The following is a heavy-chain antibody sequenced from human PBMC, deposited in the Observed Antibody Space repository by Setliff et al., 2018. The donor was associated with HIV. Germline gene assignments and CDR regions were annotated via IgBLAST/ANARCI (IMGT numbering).Heavy chain of an antibody. Sequence: GGSLRLSCVASGFRFRGHAMNWVRQAPGKGLEWVSVISGSGGSTFYADSVKGRFTISRDSSKNTVYLQMNSLRAEDTAVYYCAKGYFDWLRAGTFDYWGQGSLVTVSS. CDR1: GFRFRGHA. CDR2: ISGSGGST. V-gene: IGHV3-23*01. CDR3: AKGYFDWLRAGTFDY. J-gene: IGHJ4*02. D-gene: IGHD3-9*01.